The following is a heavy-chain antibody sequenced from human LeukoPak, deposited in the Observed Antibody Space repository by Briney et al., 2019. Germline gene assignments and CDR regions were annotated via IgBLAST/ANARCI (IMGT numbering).Heavy chain of an antibody. Sequence: GASVKVSCKASGGTFSSYAISWVRQAPGQGLEWMGGIIPIFGTANYAQKFQGRVTITTDESTSTAYMELSSLRSEDTAVYYCARGGILYSSSSGHFDYWGQGTLVTVSS. CDR1: GGTFSSYA. CDR3: ARGGILYSSSSGHFDY. V-gene: IGHV1-69*05. J-gene: IGHJ4*02. CDR2: IIPIFGTA. D-gene: IGHD6-6*01.